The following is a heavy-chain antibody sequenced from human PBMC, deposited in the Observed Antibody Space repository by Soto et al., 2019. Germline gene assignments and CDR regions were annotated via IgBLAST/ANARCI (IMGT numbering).Heavy chain of an antibody. D-gene: IGHD3-9*01. CDR3: ARMCRGLGLNGEMATTEHYYYGMDV. CDR2: IYYSGST. CDR1: GGSVSSGSYY. Sequence: PSETLSLTCTVSGGSVSSGSYYWSWIRQPPGKGLGWIGYIYYSGSTNYNPSLKSRVTISVDTSKNQFSLKLSSVTAADTAVYYCARMCRGLGLNGEMATTEHYYYGMDVWGQGTTVTVSS. V-gene: IGHV4-61*01. J-gene: IGHJ6*02.